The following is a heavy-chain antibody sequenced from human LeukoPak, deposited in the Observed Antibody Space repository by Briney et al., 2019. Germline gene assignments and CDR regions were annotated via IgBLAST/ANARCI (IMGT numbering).Heavy chain of an antibody. CDR3: ANSFGCSGGSCYSGLDY. CDR1: GFTFSSYS. J-gene: IGHJ4*02. V-gene: IGHV3-23*01. Sequence: PGGSLRLSCAASGFTFSSYSVNWVRQAPGKGLEWVSAISGSGGSTYYADSVKGRFTISRDNSKNTLYLQMNSLRAEDTAVYYCANSFGCSGGSCYSGLDYWGQGTLVTVSS. D-gene: IGHD2-15*01. CDR2: ISGSGGST.